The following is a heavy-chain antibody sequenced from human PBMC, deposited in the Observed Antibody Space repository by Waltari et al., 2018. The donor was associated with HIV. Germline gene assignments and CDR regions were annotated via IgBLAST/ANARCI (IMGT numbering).Heavy chain of an antibody. CDR2: SYVTGAT. V-gene: IGHV4-61*02. CDR3: ARETFFMVRGVSPYYVFNGADV. D-gene: IGHD3-10*01. Sequence: QAQLAESDQGRVRPSHTLSLPCPLDGGFNATGNFWWSWFRQPAGKAPQWLGRSYVTGATDYNPSLWGRVSISLDTSKKQVLLRLTSVTAADAAVYYCARETFFMVRGVSPYYVFNGADVWGRGTTVTVSS. CDR1: GGFNATGNFW. J-gene: IGHJ6*02.